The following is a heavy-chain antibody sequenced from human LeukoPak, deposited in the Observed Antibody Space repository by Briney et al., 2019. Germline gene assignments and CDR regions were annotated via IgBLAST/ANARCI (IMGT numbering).Heavy chain of an antibody. D-gene: IGHD3-22*01. J-gene: IGHJ3*02. CDR3: AKDQELRITMIVVVVGAFDI. Sequence: PGGSLRLSCAASGFTFSSYAMSWVRQAPGKGLEWVSAISGSGGSTYYADSVKGRFTFSRDNSKNTLYLQMNSLRAEDTAVYYCAKDQELRITMIVVVVGAFDIWGQGTMVTVSS. CDR2: ISGSGGST. CDR1: GFTFSSYA. V-gene: IGHV3-23*01.